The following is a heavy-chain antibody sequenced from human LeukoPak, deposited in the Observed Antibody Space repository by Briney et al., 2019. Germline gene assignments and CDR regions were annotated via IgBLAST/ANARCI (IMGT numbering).Heavy chain of an antibody. CDR2: ISSSSSTI. Sequence: GGSLRLSCAASGFTSSSYSMNWVRQAPGKGLEWVSYISSSSSTIYYADSVKGRFTISRDNAKNSLYLQMNSLRAEDTAVYYCAREGAEYCSSTSCYFDYWGQGTLVTVSS. J-gene: IGHJ4*02. V-gene: IGHV3-48*01. D-gene: IGHD2-2*01. CDR1: GFTSSSYS. CDR3: AREGAEYCSSTSCYFDY.